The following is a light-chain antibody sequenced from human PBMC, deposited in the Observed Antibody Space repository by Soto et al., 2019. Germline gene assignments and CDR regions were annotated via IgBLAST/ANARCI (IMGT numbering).Light chain of an antibody. CDR2: GAS. J-gene: IGKJ4*01. CDR1: QSVSSSY. Sequence: EIVLTQSPGTLSLSPGERATLSCRASQSVSSSYLAWYQQKPGQAPRLLIYGASSGATGIPDRFSGSGSGTDFTLTISRLEPEDFAVYYCQQYDGSLGLTFGGGTKVEIK. CDR3: QQYDGSLGLT. V-gene: IGKV3-20*01.